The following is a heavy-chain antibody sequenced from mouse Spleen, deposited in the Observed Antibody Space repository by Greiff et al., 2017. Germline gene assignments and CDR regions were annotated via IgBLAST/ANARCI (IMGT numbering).Heavy chain of an antibody. J-gene: IGHJ4*01. V-gene: IGHV5-9-3*01. CDR1: GFTFSSYA. Sequence: EVNVVESGGGLVKPGGSLKLSCAASGFTFSSYAMSWVRQTPEKRLEWVATISSGGSYTYYPDSVKGRFTISRDNAKNTLYLQMSSLRSEDTAMYYCARQGSSHYAMDYWGQGTSVTVSS. D-gene: IGHD1-1*01. CDR2: ISSGGSYT. CDR3: ARQGSSHYAMDY.